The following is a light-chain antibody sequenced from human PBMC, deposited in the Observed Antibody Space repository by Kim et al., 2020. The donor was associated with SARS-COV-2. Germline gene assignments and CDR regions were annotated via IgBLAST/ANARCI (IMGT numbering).Light chain of an antibody. CDR1: QNVLYSSDSKNY. Sequence: RATIKCKSSQNVLYSSDSKNYLAWYQNKPGQPPKLLIYGAAYRVSGVPDRFSGSGSGTDFTLTISSLQAEDVAVYYCEQYYDTPNTWGQGTKLEI. V-gene: IGKV4-1*01. CDR3: EQYYDTPNT. J-gene: IGKJ2*01. CDR2: GAA.